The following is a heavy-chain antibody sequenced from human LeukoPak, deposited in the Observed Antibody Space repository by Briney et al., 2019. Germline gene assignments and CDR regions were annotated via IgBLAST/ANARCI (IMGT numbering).Heavy chain of an antibody. CDR2: IYPGDSDT. J-gene: IGHJ5*02. CDR3: ASVTEYISSSVNWFDP. V-gene: IGHV5-51*01. Sequence: GESLKISCKGSGYSFSSYWIGWVRQMPGKGLEWMGIIYPGDSDTKYSPSFQGQVSISVDKSISTAYLQWSSLKASDTAMYYCASVTEYISSSVNWFDPWVQGTLLPGS. D-gene: IGHD6-6*01. CDR1: GYSFSSYW.